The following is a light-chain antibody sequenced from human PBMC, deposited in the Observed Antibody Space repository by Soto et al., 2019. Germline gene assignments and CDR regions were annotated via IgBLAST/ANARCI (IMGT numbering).Light chain of an antibody. J-gene: IGKJ1*01. CDR2: GAS. CDR1: ENVRTF. V-gene: IGKV3-11*01. CDR3: QQHSHWPPWK. Sequence: PGERATLSCRASENVRTFVDWYQQKPGQAPRLLIYGASNRATGIPARFSGSGSGTDFALTISDLEPEDFAVYYCQQHSHWPPWKFGQGTKVDI.